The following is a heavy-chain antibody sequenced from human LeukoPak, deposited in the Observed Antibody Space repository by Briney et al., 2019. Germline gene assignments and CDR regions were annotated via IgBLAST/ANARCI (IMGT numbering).Heavy chain of an antibody. CDR3: ARYREVGATVDY. J-gene: IGHJ4*02. CDR2: IYHRGST. CDR1: GYSISSGYF. Sequence: SETLSLTCTVSGYSISSGYFWGWIRQPPGRELEWIASIYHRGSTHYNPSLASLKSRVTISRDTSKNQFSPNLSSVTAADTAVYYCARYREVGATVDYWGQGTLVTVSS. V-gene: IGHV4-38-2*02. D-gene: IGHD1-26*01.